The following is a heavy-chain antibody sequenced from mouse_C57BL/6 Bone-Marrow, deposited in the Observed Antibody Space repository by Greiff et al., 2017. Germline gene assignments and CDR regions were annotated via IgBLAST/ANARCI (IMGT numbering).Heavy chain of an antibody. Sequence: VQLKESGGGLVKPGGSLKLSCAASGFTFSSYAMSWVRQTPEKRLEWVATISDGGSYTYYPDNVKGRFTISRDNAKNNLYLQMSHLKSEDTAMYYCARDPLKDYWGQGTSVTVSS. V-gene: IGHV5-4*01. J-gene: IGHJ4*01. CDR1: GFTFSSYA. CDR3: ARDPLKDY. CDR2: ISDGGSYT.